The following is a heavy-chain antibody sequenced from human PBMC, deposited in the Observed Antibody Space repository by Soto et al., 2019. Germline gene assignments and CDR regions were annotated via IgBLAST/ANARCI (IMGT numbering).Heavy chain of an antibody. CDR3: ASRRYYYGSSGPSEYGMDV. Sequence: SVKVSCKASGGTFSSYAISWVRQAPGQGLEWMGGIIPIFGTANYAQKFQGRVTITADESTSTAYMELSSLRSEDTAVYYCASRRYYYGSSGPSEYGMDVWGQGTTVTVSS. J-gene: IGHJ6*02. V-gene: IGHV1-69*01. CDR2: IIPIFGTA. CDR1: GGTFSSYA. D-gene: IGHD3-22*01.